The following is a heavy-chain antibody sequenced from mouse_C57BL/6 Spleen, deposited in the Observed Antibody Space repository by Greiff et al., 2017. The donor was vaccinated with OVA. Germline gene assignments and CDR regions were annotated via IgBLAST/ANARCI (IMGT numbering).Heavy chain of an antibody. V-gene: IGHV1-81*01. Sequence: VQLQQSGAELARPGASVKLSCKASGYTFTSYGISWVKQRTGQGLECIGEIYPRSGNTYYNEKFKGKATLTADKSSSTAYMELRSLTSEDSAVYFCARDGSSSAWFAYWGQGTLVTVSA. CDR1: GYTFTSYG. CDR2: IYPRSGNT. J-gene: IGHJ3*01. D-gene: IGHD1-1*01. CDR3: ARDGSSSAWFAY.